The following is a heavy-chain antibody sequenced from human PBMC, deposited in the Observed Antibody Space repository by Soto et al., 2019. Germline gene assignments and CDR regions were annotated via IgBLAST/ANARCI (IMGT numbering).Heavy chain of an antibody. CDR2: ISYDGGNK. J-gene: IGHJ4*02. V-gene: IGHV3-30*03. CDR1: RFSFSVYG. Sequence: QVQLVESGGGVVQPGRSLRLSCAASRFSFSVYGMHWVRQTPGKALEWVAAISYDGGNKHYADSVKGRFTVSRDNSKNTLYLQMNSLRGEHTAVYYCAYARNWNYADLEYWGQGTLVIVSS. D-gene: IGHD1-7*01. CDR3: AYARNWNYADLEY.